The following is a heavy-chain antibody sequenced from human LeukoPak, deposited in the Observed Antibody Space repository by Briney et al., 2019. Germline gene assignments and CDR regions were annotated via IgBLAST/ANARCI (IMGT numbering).Heavy chain of an antibody. J-gene: IGHJ4*02. D-gene: IGHD6-25*01. Sequence: SVKVSCKASGYTFTSYYMHWVRQAPGQGLEWMGIINPSGGSTSYAQKFQGRVTMTRDMSTSTVYMELSSLRSEDTAVYYCAKWSSDAPFDYWGQGTLVTVSS. CDR1: GYTFTSYY. CDR2: INPSGGST. V-gene: IGHV1-46*01. CDR3: AKWSSDAPFDY.